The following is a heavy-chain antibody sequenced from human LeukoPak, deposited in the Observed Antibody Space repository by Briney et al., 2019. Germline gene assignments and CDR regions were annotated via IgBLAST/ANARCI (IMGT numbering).Heavy chain of an antibody. CDR3: AKDGRPDTYGIFDL. CDR1: GNYW. CDR2: INSDGSWT. J-gene: IGHJ4*01. V-gene: IGHV3-74*01. D-gene: IGHD1-1*01. Sequence: PGGSLRLSCAASGNYWMHWVRQVHGQGLVWVSHINSDGSWTSYADSVKGRFTISKDNAKNTVYLQMNSLRAEDTAFYYCAKDGRPDTYGIFDLWGHGTLVTVSS.